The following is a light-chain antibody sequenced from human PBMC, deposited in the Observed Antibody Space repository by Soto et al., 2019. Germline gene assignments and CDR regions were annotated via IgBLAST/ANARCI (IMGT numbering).Light chain of an antibody. Sequence: EIVLTQSPATLSLSPGERATLSCRASKSVSSYLAWYQQKPGQAPRLLIYDASNRATGIPARFSGSGSGTDFTLTISSLEPEDFALYYCQQRSNWPRTFGQGTKVEIK. CDR2: DAS. CDR3: QQRSNWPRT. J-gene: IGKJ1*01. V-gene: IGKV3-11*01. CDR1: KSVSSY.